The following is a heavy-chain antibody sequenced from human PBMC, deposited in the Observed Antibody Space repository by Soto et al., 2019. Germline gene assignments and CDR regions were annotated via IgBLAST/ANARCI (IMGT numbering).Heavy chain of an antibody. CDR2: IYYSGST. CDR1: GGSISGSSYY. J-gene: IGHJ4*02. V-gene: IGHV4-39*01. D-gene: IGHD3-3*01. Sequence: PSATLSLTCTVSGGSISGSSYYWGWIRQPPGKGLEWIGSIYYSGSTYYNPSLKSRVTISVDTSKNQFSLKLSSVTAADTAVYYCASIPYDFWSGYYSWSYYFDYWGQGTLVTVSS. CDR3: ASIPYDFWSGYYSWSYYFDY.